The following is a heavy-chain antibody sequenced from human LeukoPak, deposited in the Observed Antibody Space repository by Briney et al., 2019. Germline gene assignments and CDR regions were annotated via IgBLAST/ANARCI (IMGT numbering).Heavy chain of an antibody. CDR3: ARRSGRDFGSGSYFDY. CDR2: IIPFLDIT. V-gene: IGHV1-69*02. J-gene: IGHJ4*02. Sequence: SVKVSCKASGDTFSSYPIDWVRQAPGQGLEWMGRIIPFLDITNYAQKFEGRLTVTADKSTSTAYMELSSLRSEDTAIYYCARRSGRDFGSGSYFDYWGQGPWSPSPQ. D-gene: IGHD3-10*01. CDR1: GDTFSSYP.